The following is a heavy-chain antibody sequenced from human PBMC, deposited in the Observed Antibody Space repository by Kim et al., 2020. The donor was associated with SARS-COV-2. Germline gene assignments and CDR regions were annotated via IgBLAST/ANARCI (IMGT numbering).Heavy chain of an antibody. V-gene: IGHV3-48*02. J-gene: IGHJ6*02. CDR1: GFNFHSYS. CDR3: ARCPLSMTMVRGMITTTLFDYYNMDA. CDR2: NMSRNSTV. D-gene: IGHD3-10*01. Sequence: GGSLRLSCTVSGFNFHSYSMNLDRHAPVPGRGGQPNNMSRNSTVYYASSVRSRLTSTRANAKNSLFLQMNSLRDDDTAVYYCARCPLSMTMVRGMITTTLFDYYNMDAWGQGNTVTVSS.